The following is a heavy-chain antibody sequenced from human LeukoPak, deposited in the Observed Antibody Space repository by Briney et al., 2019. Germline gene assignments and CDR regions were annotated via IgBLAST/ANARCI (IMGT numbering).Heavy chain of an antibody. Sequence: PSETLSLTCTVSGGSISSSSYYWGWIRQPPGKGLEWSGSIYYGGSTYYNPSLKSRVTISVDTSKNQFSLKLSSVTAADTAVYYCASLHGTTVSGYYYYGMDVWGQGTTVTVSS. CDR2: IYYGGST. J-gene: IGHJ6*02. D-gene: IGHD4-11*01. CDR3: ASLHGTTVSGYYYYGMDV. V-gene: IGHV4-39*01. CDR1: GGSISSSSYY.